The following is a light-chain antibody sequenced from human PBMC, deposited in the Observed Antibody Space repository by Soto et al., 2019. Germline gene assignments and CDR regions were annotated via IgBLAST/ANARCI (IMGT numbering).Light chain of an antibody. J-gene: IGLJ3*02. V-gene: IGLV1-40*01. CDR3: QSYDSSLSGWV. CDR1: SSNIGAGYD. CDR2: GNN. Sequence: QSVLTQPPSVSGAPGQRVTISCTGSSSNIGAGYDVNWYQQVPGTGPKVIIFGNNNRPSGVPDRFSGSKSGTSASLAITGLQADEEADYYCQSYDSSLSGWVFGGGTKLTVL.